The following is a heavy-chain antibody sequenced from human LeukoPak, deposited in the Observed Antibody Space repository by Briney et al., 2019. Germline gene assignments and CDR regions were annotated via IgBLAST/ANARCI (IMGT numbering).Heavy chain of an antibody. J-gene: IGHJ4*02. D-gene: IGHD4-17*01. Sequence: GGSLRLSCAASGFTFSSYAMSWVRQAPGKGLEWVSAISGSGGSTYYADSVKGRFTLSRDNSKSTLYLQMNSLRAEDTAVYYCAKDADKDSYGDYVRTGGDLDYWGQGTLVTVSS. CDR3: AKDADKDSYGDYVRTGGDLDY. CDR2: ISGSGGST. CDR1: GFTFSSYA. V-gene: IGHV3-23*01.